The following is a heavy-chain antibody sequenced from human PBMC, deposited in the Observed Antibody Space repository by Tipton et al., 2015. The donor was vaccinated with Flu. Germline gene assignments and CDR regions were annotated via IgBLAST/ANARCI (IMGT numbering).Heavy chain of an antibody. V-gene: IGHV3-66*02. CDR1: GFSVSSHY. Sequence: SLRLSCAASGFSVSSHYMSWVRQAPGKGLEWVSVIYTGTRTYYADSVKGRFTMSRDDSKNTLSLQMDRLRVEDSAMYYCARSGYSYGYVDRWGQGALVTVPS. CDR2: IYTGTRT. D-gene: IGHD3-16*01. CDR3: ARSGYSYGYVDR. J-gene: IGHJ1*01.